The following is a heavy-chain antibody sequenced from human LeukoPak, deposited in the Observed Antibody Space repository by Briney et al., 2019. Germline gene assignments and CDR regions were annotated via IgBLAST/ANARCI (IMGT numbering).Heavy chain of an antibody. CDR1: GGSFSIGGYS. CDR2: VYYSGNT. V-gene: IGHV4-31*03. CDR3: ARGVELTTTVTSYSFDY. Sequence: SETLSLTCSVSGGSFSIGGYSWTWLRQLPGRGLEWIGYVYYSGNTYYNPSLKRRVTISVDTSKNQFSLKLSSVTAADTAVYYCARGVELTTTVTSYSFDYWGQGTLVTVSS. J-gene: IGHJ4*02. D-gene: IGHD4-17*01.